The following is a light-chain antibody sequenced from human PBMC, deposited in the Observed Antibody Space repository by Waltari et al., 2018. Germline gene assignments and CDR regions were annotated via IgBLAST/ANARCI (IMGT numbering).Light chain of an antibody. CDR3: QQYYSTPPT. J-gene: IGKJ1*01. V-gene: IGKV4-1*01. CDR1: QSVLYSSNNKNY. Sequence: DIVMTQSPDSLAVSLGERATINCKSSQSVLYSSNNKNYLAWYQQKPGQPPKLLIYWASTRGSGVPDRLSGSGSGTDFTLTISSLQAEDVAVYYCQQYYSTPPTFGQGTKVEIK. CDR2: WAS.